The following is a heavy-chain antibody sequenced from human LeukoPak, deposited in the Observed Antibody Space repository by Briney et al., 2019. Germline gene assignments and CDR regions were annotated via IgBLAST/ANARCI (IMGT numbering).Heavy chain of an antibody. J-gene: IGHJ4*02. Sequence: SETLSLTCTVSGGSISSGDYYWSWIRQPPGKGLEWIGYIYYSGSTYYNPSLKSRVTISVDTSKNQFSLKLSSVTAADTAVYYCARFGYSYGSGSSDYWGQGTLVTVSS. D-gene: IGHD5-18*01. CDR3: ARFGYSYGSGSSDY. V-gene: IGHV4-30-4*01. CDR2: IYYSGST. CDR1: GGSISSGDYY.